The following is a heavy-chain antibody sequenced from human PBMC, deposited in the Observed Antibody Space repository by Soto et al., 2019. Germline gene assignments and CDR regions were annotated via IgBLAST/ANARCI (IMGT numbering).Heavy chain of an antibody. J-gene: IGHJ4*02. D-gene: IGHD3-22*01. CDR2: ISYDGSDK. CDR3: ARDQSSFDSTGYFDY. CDR1: GFTFSNYG. V-gene: IGHV3-30-3*01. Sequence: PGGSLRLSCKASGFTFSNYGLHWVRQSPGQGLEWVTIISYDGSDKYYADSVKGRFTISRDNSKNTLYLQMNSLRAEDTAVYYCARDQSSFDSTGYFDYWGQGTLVTVSS.